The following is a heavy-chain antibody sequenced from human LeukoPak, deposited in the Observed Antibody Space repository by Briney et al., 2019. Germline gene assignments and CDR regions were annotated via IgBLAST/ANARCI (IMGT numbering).Heavy chain of an antibody. CDR2: ISSSGST. CDR1: GDSISSDY. Sequence: SETLSLTCTVFGDSISSDYWNWIRQPAGKRLEWIGRISSSGSTNFNPSLKSRVTMSLDTSKNQFSLKLSSVTAADTAVYYCAREKQQLDYWGQGTLITVSS. V-gene: IGHV4-4*07. D-gene: IGHD6-13*01. CDR3: AREKQQLDY. J-gene: IGHJ4*02.